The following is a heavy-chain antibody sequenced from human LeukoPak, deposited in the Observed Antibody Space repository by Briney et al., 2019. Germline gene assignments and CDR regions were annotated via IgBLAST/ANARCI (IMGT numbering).Heavy chain of an antibody. CDR3: ARGKLDITAPDYYYMDV. V-gene: IGHV1-69*13. J-gene: IGHJ6*03. D-gene: IGHD2-15*01. Sequence: PGASVKVSCKASGGTFSSYAISWVRQAPGQGLEWMGGIIPIFGTANYAQKFQGRVTITADESASTAYMELSSLRSEDTAVYYCARGKLDITAPDYYYMDVWGKGTTVIISS. CDR1: GGTFSSYA. CDR2: IIPIFGTA.